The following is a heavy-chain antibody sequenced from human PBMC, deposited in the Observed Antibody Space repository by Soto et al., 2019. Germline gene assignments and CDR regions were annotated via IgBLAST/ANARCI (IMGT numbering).Heavy chain of an antibody. CDR2: INAVDEYT. Sequence: EVQLLESGGGWVQPGGSLRLSCAASGFTFSSYAMSWVRQAPGKGLEWVSSINAVDEYTKYADSVEGRFTISRDNPKNTVYLQMNSLRGEDTAVYYCAKNFYFDSWGQGTLVTVSP. CDR3: AKNFYFDS. CDR1: GFTFSSYA. J-gene: IGHJ4*02. V-gene: IGHV3-23*01.